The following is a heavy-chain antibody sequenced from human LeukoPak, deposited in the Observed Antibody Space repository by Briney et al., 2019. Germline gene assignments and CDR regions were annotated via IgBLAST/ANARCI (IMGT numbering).Heavy chain of an antibody. D-gene: IGHD2-21*01. CDR1: GGTFSSYA. CDR3: ARHHIVVVRNAFDI. Sequence: ASVKVCCKASGGTFSSYAISWVRQAPGQGVEWMGRIIPILGIANYAQKFQGRVTITADKSTSTAYMELSSLRSEDTAVYYCARHHIVVVRNAFDIWGQGTMVTVSS. CDR2: IIPILGIA. V-gene: IGHV1-69*04. J-gene: IGHJ3*02.